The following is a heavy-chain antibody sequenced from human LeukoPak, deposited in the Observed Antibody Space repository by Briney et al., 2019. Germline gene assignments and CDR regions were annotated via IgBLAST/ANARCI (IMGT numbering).Heavy chain of an antibody. CDR2: INNSGGIT. CDR1: GFTFSSYA. Sequence: PGGSLRLSCAASGFTFSSYAMSWVRQAPGKGLEWVSVINNSGGITYYAVSVKGRFTISRDNSKNTLYLQMNSLRVDDTAVYYCATPYNSGWYTYWGLGTLVTVSS. D-gene: IGHD6-19*01. CDR3: ATPYNSGWYTY. V-gene: IGHV3-23*01. J-gene: IGHJ4*02.